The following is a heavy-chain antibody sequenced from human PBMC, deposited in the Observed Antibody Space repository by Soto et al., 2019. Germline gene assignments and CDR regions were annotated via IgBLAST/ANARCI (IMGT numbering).Heavy chain of an antibody. CDR3: SRGSTYYGFLT. V-gene: IGHV4-30-4*01. D-gene: IGHD3-10*01. J-gene: IGHJ5*02. CDR2: IYYIGTT. Sequence: QVQLQESGPGLVKPSQTLSLTCTVSGDSMGSGDYYWTWIRQPPGKGLEWIGYIYYIGTTFYNPSLESRVNIYIDTSKNHVSLRLTSVTAADTAVYYCSRGSTYYGFLTWGQGTLVTVSS. CDR1: GDSMGSGDYY.